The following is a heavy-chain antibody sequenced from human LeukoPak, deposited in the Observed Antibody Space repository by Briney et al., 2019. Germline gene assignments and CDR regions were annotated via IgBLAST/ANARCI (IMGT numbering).Heavy chain of an antibody. J-gene: IGHJ4*02. V-gene: IGHV3-53*01. Sequence: HPGRSLRLSCAASGFTVSSNYMSWVRQAPGKGLEWVSVIYSGGNTYYADSVKGRFTISRDNSKNTLYLQMNSLRAEDTAVYYCASGLNYGDYEYWGQGTLVTVSS. CDR1: GFTVSSNY. D-gene: IGHD4-17*01. CDR2: IYSGGNT. CDR3: ASGLNYGDYEY.